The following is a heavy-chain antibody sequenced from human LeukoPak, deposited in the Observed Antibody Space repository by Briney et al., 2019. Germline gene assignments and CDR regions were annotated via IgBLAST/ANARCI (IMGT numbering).Heavy chain of an antibody. CDR1: GFTFDDYG. Sequence: GGSLRLSCVASGFTFDDYGMSWVRQAPGKGLEWVSGINWNGDTTGYADSVKGRFTISRDNSKNSLYLQMNRLRAEDTAVYYCARAVGYSGFSDYWGQGTLVTVSS. V-gene: IGHV3-20*04. CDR2: INWNGDTT. J-gene: IGHJ4*02. CDR3: ARAVGYSGFSDY. D-gene: IGHD5-12*01.